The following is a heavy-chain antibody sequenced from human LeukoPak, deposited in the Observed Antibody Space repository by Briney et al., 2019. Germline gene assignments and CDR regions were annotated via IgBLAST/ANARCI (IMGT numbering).Heavy chain of an antibody. Sequence: GESLKISCKGSGYSFTNYWIGWVRPMPGKGLEWMGIIYPGDSDTRYSPSFQGQVTISVDKSISTAYLQWSSLKASDTAMYYCARTETYYGSGSYFDAFDIWGQGTMVTVSS. J-gene: IGHJ3*02. CDR2: IYPGDSDT. CDR1: GYSFTNYW. CDR3: ARTETYYGSGSYFDAFDI. D-gene: IGHD3-10*01. V-gene: IGHV5-51*01.